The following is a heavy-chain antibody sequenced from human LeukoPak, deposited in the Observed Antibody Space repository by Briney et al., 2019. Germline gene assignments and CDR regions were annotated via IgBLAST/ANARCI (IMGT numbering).Heavy chain of an antibody. J-gene: IGHJ4*02. CDR1: GGSFSGYY. D-gene: IGHD3-22*01. CDR2: INHSGST. V-gene: IGHV4-34*01. CDR3: ATAPDYYDSSGYFHFDY. Sequence: SETLSLTCAVYGGSFSGYYWSWIRQPPGKGLEWIGEINHSGSTNYNPSLKSRVTISVDTSKNQFSLKLSSVTAADTAVYYCATAPDYYDSSGYFHFDYWGQGTLVTVSS.